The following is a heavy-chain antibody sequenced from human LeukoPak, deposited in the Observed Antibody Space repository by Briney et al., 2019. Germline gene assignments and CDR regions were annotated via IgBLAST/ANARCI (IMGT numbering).Heavy chain of an antibody. CDR1: GFTFSSYW. V-gene: IGHV3-7*01. J-gene: IGHJ4*02. Sequence: PGGSLRLACAASGFTFSSYWMSWVRQAPGKGLEWVANIKQDGSEKYYGDSGKGRFTISRDNAKNSLYLQMNRLRAEDTGVYYCARVFTQLLWFGDTMGGYFDYWAQGTLVTVPS. D-gene: IGHD3-10*01. CDR3: ARVFTQLLWFGDTMGGYFDY. CDR2: IKQDGSEK.